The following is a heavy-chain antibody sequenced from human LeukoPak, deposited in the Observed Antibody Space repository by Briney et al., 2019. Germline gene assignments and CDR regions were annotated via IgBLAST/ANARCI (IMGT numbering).Heavy chain of an antibody. Sequence: PSETLSLTCTVSGGSISSYYWSWIRQPPGKGLEWIGYIYYSGSTNYNPSLKSRVTISVDTSKNQFSLKLSSVTAADTAMYYCAREMYSSGWRGEFDYWGQGTLVTVSS. CDR2: IYYSGST. J-gene: IGHJ4*02. V-gene: IGHV4-59*01. D-gene: IGHD6-19*01. CDR3: AREMYSSGWRGEFDY. CDR1: GGSISSYY.